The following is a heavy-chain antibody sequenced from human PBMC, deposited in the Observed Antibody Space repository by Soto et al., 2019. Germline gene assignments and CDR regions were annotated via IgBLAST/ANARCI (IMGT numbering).Heavy chain of an antibody. CDR2: VYWDDSK. CDR1: GFSLSTRDVG. D-gene: IGHD2-2*01. CDR3: AHGRGGVASF. V-gene: IGHV2-5*02. J-gene: IGHJ4*02. Sequence: QITLNESGPTLVKPTQTLTLTCTFSGFSLSTRDVGVGWIRQPPGEALEWLGVVYWDDSKTYSPSLESRLTITKDTSKNQVGLRMTKMDPGDKATYYCAHGRGGVASFWGQGTLVTVSS.